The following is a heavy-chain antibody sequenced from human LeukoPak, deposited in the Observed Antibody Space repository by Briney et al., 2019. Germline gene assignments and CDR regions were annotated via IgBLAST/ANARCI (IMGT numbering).Heavy chain of an antibody. Sequence: SQTLSLTCTVSGGSISSGGYYWSWIRQPPGKGLEWIGYIYYSGSTYYNPSLKSRVTISVDTSKNQFSLKLSSVTAADTAVYYCASIENCSSTSCYPTDAFDIWGQGTMVTVSS. CDR1: GGSISSGGYY. CDR3: ASIENCSSTSCYPTDAFDI. V-gene: IGHV4-30-4*08. J-gene: IGHJ3*02. CDR2: IYYSGST. D-gene: IGHD2-2*01.